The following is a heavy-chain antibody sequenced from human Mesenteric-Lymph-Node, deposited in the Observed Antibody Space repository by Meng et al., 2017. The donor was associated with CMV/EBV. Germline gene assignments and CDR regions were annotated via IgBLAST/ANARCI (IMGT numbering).Heavy chain of an antibody. Sequence: SETLSLTCAVYGETFSGYYWSWIRQAPGKGLEWIGEINHSGNTNYNPSLKSRVTMSVDTSKNQFSLKLSSVTAADTAVYYCARDRQDSPFDPWGQGTLVTVSS. V-gene: IGHV4-34*01. CDR2: INHSGNT. CDR3: ARDRQDSPFDP. D-gene: IGHD2-15*01. CDR1: GETFSGYY. J-gene: IGHJ5*02.